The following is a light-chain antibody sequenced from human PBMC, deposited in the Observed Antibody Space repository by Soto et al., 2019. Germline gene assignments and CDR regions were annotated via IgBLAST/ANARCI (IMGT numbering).Light chain of an antibody. Sequence: EIVLTQSPGTLSLSPGERATLSFRASQSVGSSHLAWYQQKPGQAPSLLMYGASSRATGIPDRFSGSGSGTDFTLTISRLEPEDFAVYYCQQRSNWPRGTFGQGTKVDIK. CDR1: QSVGSSH. V-gene: IGKV3D-20*02. CDR2: GAS. J-gene: IGKJ1*01. CDR3: QQRSNWPRGT.